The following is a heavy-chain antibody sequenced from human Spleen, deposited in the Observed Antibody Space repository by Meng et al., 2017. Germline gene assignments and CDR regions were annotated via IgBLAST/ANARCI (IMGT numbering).Heavy chain of an antibody. Sequence: VEMGTAGSGLVKPSGTPSLTCAVSGDSITTNWWNWVRQPPGKGLEWIGEIYHSGAYNYNPSLRSRVTISVDKSKNLISLKLDSLTAADTAVYYCARGAIGTRPFDYWGQGTLVTVSS. D-gene: IGHD1-26*01. V-gene: IGHV4-4*02. CDR1: GDSITTNW. CDR3: ARGAIGTRPFDY. J-gene: IGHJ4*02. CDR2: IYHSGAY.